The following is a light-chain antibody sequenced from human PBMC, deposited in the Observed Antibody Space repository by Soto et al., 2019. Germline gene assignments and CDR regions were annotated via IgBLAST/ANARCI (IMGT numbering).Light chain of an antibody. Sequence: DIQMTQSPSSLSVSVGDRVTISCRASQGIRSYLAWYQQKPGKAPKLLIYAASTLQSGVPSRFSGSGSGTDFTLIISSLQPEDVATYYCQKYNSAPYTFGQGTKLEIK. CDR2: AAS. J-gene: IGKJ2*01. V-gene: IGKV1-27*01. CDR3: QKYNSAPYT. CDR1: QGIRSY.